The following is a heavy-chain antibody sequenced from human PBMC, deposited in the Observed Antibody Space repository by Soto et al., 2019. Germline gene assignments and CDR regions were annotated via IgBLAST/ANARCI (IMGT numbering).Heavy chain of an antibody. CDR2: IYHSGST. V-gene: IGHV4-4*02. CDR1: SGSISSSNW. Sequence: PSETLSLTCAVSSGSISSSNWWSWVRQPPGKGLEWIGEIYHSGSTNYNPSLKSRVTISVDKSKNQFSLKLSSVTAADTAVYYCARSLGTAAAAVVYWGQGTLVTVSS. D-gene: IGHD6-13*01. CDR3: ARSLGTAAAAVVY. J-gene: IGHJ4*02.